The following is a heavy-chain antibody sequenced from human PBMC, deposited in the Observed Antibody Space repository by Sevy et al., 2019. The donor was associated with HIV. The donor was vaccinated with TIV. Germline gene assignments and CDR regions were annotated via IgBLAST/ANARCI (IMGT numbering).Heavy chain of an antibody. D-gene: IGHD6-6*01. Sequence: GGSLRLSCAASGFTFSSYAMHWFRQAPGKGLEWVAVISYDGSNKYYADSVKGRFTISRDNSKNTLYLQMNSLRAEDTAVYYYARDSAARLPETSHFDYWGQGTLVTVSS. V-gene: IGHV3-30-3*01. J-gene: IGHJ4*02. CDR2: ISYDGSNK. CDR1: GFTFSSYA. CDR3: ARDSAARLPETSHFDY.